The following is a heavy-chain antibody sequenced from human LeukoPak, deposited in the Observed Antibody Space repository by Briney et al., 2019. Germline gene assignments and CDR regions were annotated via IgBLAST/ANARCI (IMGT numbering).Heavy chain of an antibody. CDR3: ARGGGDYNGSGDWFDP. J-gene: IGHJ5*02. Sequence: PSETLSLTCTVSGGSISNYYWTWIRQPPGKGLEWIGYIYYTGQTNYNPSLESRVTISVDTSRGHFSLRLTSVTAADTAIYYCARGGGDYNGSGDWFDPWGQGTLVTVSS. V-gene: IGHV4-59*01. CDR1: GGSISNYY. CDR2: IYYTGQT. D-gene: IGHD3-10*01.